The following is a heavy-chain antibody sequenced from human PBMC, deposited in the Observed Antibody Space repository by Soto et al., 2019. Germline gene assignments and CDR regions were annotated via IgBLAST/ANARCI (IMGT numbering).Heavy chain of an antibody. CDR2: ISSDGGKT. V-gene: IGHV3-64D*08. CDR1: GFTCRSYA. CDR3: VKDTTNWNYKSPLLDY. D-gene: IGHD1-7*01. Sequence: GGSLRHSWSASGFTCRSYARHCVRQAPGKGLQYVSAISSDGGKTYNADSVKDRFTISRDNSKNTLYLQMSSLRTEDTAVYYCVKDTTNWNYKSPLLDYWGQGTLVTVSS. J-gene: IGHJ4*02.